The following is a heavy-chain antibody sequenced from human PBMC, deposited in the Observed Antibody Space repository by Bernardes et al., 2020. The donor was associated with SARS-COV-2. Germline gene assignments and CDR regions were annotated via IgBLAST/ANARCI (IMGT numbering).Heavy chain of an antibody. Sequence: GGSLRLSCTASGFTFSSYWLHWVRQVPGKGLVWVSRISGDGTTTTYADSVKGRFTISRDNVRNTLYLQMNSLRVEDTAVYFCVRGPSDGHGRFEYWGKGTLGTVSS. J-gene: IGHJ4*02. CDR1: GFTFSSYW. V-gene: IGHV3-74*01. CDR3: VRGPSDGHGRFEY. CDR2: ISGDGTTT.